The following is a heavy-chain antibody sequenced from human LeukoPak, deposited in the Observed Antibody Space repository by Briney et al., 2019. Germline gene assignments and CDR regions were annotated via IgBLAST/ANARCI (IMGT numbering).Heavy chain of an antibody. J-gene: IGHJ1*01. CDR2: IYYSGST. CDR3: ARAYYDFWSGSEYFQH. CDR1: GGSISSYY. V-gene: IGHV4-59*12. Sequence: KPSETLSLTCTVSGGSISSYYWSWIRQPPGKGLEWIGYIYYSGSTNYNPSLKSRVTMSVDTSKNQFSLKLSSVTAADTAVYYCARAYYDFWSGSEYFQHWGQGTLVTVSS. D-gene: IGHD3-3*01.